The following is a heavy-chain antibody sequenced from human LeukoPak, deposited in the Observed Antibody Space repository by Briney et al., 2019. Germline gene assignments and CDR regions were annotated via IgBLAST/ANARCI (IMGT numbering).Heavy chain of an antibody. J-gene: IGHJ1*01. CDR1: GFTFSSYE. D-gene: IGHD6-13*01. CDR3: ARESTAGYNSSWYGFRN. Sequence: RGSLRLSCAASGFTFSSYEMNWVRQAPGQGLEWVSYISSSGSNIYYADSVKGRLTISRANAKNSMYLKMGSLRVEDTAGYYCARESTAGYNSSWYGFRNWGQGTLVSVPS. V-gene: IGHV3-48*03. CDR2: ISSSGSNI.